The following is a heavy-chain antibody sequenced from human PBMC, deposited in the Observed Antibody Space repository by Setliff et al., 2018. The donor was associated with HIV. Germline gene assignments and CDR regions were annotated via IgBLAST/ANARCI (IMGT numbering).Heavy chain of an antibody. J-gene: IGHJ3*02. V-gene: IGHV4-4*07. CDR2: ISDTGSI. CDR1: GGSIDTYF. Sequence: SETLSLTCTVSGGSIDTYFWSWIRQPAGKRLEWIGRISDTGSINYNPSLKGRLTMSVDTSKNQFSLKLSSVTAADTAVYYCARVLVIPAASAGSFAFDIWGQGRMVTVSS. CDR3: ARVLVIPAASAGSFAFDI. D-gene: IGHD2-2*01.